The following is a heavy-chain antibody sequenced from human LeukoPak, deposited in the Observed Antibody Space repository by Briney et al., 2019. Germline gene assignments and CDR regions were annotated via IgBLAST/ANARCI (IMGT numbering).Heavy chain of an antibody. D-gene: IGHD4-17*01. CDR1: GFTFCDYA. V-gene: IGHV3-49*04. Sequence: GGSLRLSCTASGFTFCDYAMSWVRQAPGKGREGGGFIRSKAYGGTTEYAASVKGRFTISRDDSKSIAYLQMNSLKTEDTAVYYCTRVSPYGDFLPLYWGQGTLVTVSS. CDR2: IRSKAYGGTT. CDR3: TRVSPYGDFLPLY. J-gene: IGHJ4*02.